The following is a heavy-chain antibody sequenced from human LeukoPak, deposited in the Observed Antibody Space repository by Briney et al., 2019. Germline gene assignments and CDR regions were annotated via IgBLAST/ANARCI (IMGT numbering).Heavy chain of an antibody. CDR1: GFTFSSYA. CDR2: LNGSGDYT. D-gene: IGHD3/OR15-3a*01. CDR3: AKTAGYYTSSPLDY. J-gene: IGHJ4*02. V-gene: IGHV3-23*01. Sequence: TGGSLRLSCAASGFTFSSYAMKWVRQAPGKGLVGVLSLNGSGDYTYYADSVKGRFTIARDNSKNTLYLQMNSLRAEDTAVYYCAKTAGYYTSSPLDYWGQGTLVTVSS.